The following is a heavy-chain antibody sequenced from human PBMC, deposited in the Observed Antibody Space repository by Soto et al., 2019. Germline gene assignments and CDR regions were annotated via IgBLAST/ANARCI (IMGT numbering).Heavy chain of an antibody. CDR2: ISYDGSNK. CDR1: GFTFSSYA. Sequence: QVQLVESGGGVVQPGGSLRLSCAASGFTFSSYAMHWVRQAPGKGLEWVAVISYDGSNKYYADSVKGRFTISRDNSKNTLYLQMNSLRAEDTAVYYCARDRIYSSSWHDYWGQGTLVTVSS. J-gene: IGHJ4*02. D-gene: IGHD6-13*01. V-gene: IGHV3-30-3*01. CDR3: ARDRIYSSSWHDY.